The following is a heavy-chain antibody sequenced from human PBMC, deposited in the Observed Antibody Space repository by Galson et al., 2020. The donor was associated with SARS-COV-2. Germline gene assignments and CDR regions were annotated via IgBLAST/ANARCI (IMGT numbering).Heavy chain of an antibody. Sequence: TGGSLRLSCAASRFTFDDYAMHWVRQAPGKGLEWVSVVSGDGDRTYYSDSVNGRFTISRDNSKNSLYLQMNSLRSEDTAFYYCAKDRGTSGYGPPDYWGQGTLVTVSS. V-gene: IGHV3-43*02. D-gene: IGHD3-9*01. J-gene: IGHJ4*02. CDR2: VSGDGDRT. CDR1: RFTFDDYA. CDR3: AKDRGTSGYGPPDY.